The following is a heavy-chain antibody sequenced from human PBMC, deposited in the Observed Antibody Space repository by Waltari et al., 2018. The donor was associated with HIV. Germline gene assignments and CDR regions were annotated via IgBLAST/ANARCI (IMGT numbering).Heavy chain of an antibody. V-gene: IGHV3-64D*06. CDR2: ISNNGHIT. CDR1: GFTFSSYA. D-gene: IGHD2-15*01. Sequence: EVQLVESGGGLVQPGGSLRLSCSASGFTFSSYAMHWVRQAPGKGLEYVSAISNNGHITYYADSVKGRFTISRDNSKNTLNLQMSSLRAEDTAVYYCVKEGGYCSGGRCYYYGMDVWGQGTTVTVSS. CDR3: VKEGGYCSGGRCYYYGMDV. J-gene: IGHJ6*02.